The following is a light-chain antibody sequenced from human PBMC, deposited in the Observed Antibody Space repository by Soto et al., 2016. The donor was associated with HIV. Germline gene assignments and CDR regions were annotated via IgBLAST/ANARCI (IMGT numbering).Light chain of an antibody. CDR3: QVWDSSSDHWV. CDR2: DNR. J-gene: IGLJ3*02. CDR1: NIGSKS. V-gene: IGLV3-21*03. Sequence: SYELTQPPSVSVAPGKTATITCGGNNIGSKSVHWYQQKPGQAPRLVVYDNRDRPSGIPERFSGSNSENTATLTISRVEAGDEADYYCQVWDSSSDHWVFGGGTKADRP.